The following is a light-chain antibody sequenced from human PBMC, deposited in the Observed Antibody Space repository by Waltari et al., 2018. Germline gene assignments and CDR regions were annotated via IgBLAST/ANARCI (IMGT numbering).Light chain of an antibody. V-gene: IGKV3-20*01. J-gene: IGKJ1*01. CDR3: QHYVRLPAT. CDR2: CAS. CDR1: QGVSMT. Sequence: SCKARQGVSMTLAWYQQNPGQAPRLLIYCASTMATGIPDRFSGGGAGTDVSLTISRLEPEDFAVYYCQHYVRLPATFGQGTKVEIK.